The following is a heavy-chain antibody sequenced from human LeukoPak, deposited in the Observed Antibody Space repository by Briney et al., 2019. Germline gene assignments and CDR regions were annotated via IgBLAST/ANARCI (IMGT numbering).Heavy chain of an antibody. CDR2: INHSGST. CDR1: GGSFSGYY. Sequence: SETLSLTCAVYGGSFSGYYWSWIHQPPGKGLEWIGEINHSGSTNYNPSLKSRVTISVDTSKNQFSLKLSSVTAADTAVYYCARGRKKVYWGQGTLVTVSS. V-gene: IGHV4-34*01. CDR3: ARGRKKVY. D-gene: IGHD1-14*01. J-gene: IGHJ4*02.